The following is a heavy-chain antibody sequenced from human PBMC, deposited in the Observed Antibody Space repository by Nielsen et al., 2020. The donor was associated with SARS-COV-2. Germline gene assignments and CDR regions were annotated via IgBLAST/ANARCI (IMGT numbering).Heavy chain of an antibody. D-gene: IGHD6-13*01. V-gene: IGHV3-30-3*01. J-gene: IGHJ6*02. CDR1: GFTFSSYA. Sequence: GESLKISCAASGFTFSSYAMHWVRQAPGKGLEWVAVISYDGSNKYYADSVKGRFTISRDNSKNTPYLQMNSLRAEDTAVYYCARDPVAAAGGHYYGMDVWGQGTTVTVSS. CDR2: ISYDGSNK. CDR3: ARDPVAAAGGHYYGMDV.